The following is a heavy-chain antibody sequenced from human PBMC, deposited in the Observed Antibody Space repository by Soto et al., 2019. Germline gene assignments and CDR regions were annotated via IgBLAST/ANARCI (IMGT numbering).Heavy chain of an antibody. CDR1: GYTFKKYG. J-gene: IGHJ4*02. V-gene: IGHV1-18*01. CDR2: ISGYNGNT. D-gene: IGHD6-19*01. CDR3: ARASAYIAMAEGLLDF. Sequence: QVQLVQSGGEVKKPGASVKVSCKASGYTFKKYGISWLRQAPGQVPEWMGWISGYNGNTNYAQKFQGRVNVTTDPSTTTGFMELTNLRPDDTALYYCARASAYIAMAEGLLDFWGQGTLVTVSS.